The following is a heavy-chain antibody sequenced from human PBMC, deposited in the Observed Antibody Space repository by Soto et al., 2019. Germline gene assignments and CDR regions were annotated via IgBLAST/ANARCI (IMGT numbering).Heavy chain of an antibody. V-gene: IGHV4-59*07. J-gene: IGHJ6*02. D-gene: IGHD3-3*01. CDR2: IYYSGST. CDR3: ARATLYDFWSGPLTHNYYYYYGMDV. Sequence: SVTLSITGTFSGFSISSYYLSWIRQPPGKGLEWIGYIYYSGSTNYNPPLKSRVTISVDTSKNQFSLKLSSVTAADTAVYYCARATLYDFWSGPLTHNYYYYYGMDVWGQGTKVTVSS. CDR1: GFSISSYY.